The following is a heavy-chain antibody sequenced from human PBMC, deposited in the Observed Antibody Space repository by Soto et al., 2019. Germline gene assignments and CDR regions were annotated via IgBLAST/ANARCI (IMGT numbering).Heavy chain of an antibody. D-gene: IGHD3-10*01. CDR2: INAGNGNT. CDR3: ARDQGITMVRGVITKGPLGY. J-gene: IGHJ4*02. Sequence: QVQLVQSGAEVKKPGASVKVSCKASGYTFTSYAMHWVRQAPGQRLEWMGWINAGNGNTKYSQKFQGRVTITRDTSASTAYMGLSSLRAEDTAVYYCARDQGITMVRGVITKGPLGYWGQGTLVTVSS. CDR1: GYTFTSYA. V-gene: IGHV1-3*01.